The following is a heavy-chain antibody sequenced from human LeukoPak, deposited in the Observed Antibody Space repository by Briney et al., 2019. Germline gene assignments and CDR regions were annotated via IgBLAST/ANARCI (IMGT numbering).Heavy chain of an antibody. CDR2: INPSSGGT. CDR1: GYTFTGYY. D-gene: IGHD6-13*01. CDR3: ARDWEYSNSWDLDY. Sequence: ASVTVSCKASGYTFTGYYMHWVRQAPGQGLEWMGWINPSSGGTKSAQKFQGRVTMTRDTSTSTAYMELSGLRSDDAAIYYCARDWEYSNSWDLDYWGQGTLVIVSS. V-gene: IGHV1-2*02. J-gene: IGHJ4*02.